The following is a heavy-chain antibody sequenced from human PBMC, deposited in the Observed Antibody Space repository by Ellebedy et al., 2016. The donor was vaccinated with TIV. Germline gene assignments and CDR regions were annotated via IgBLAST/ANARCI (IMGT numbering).Heavy chain of an antibody. CDR1: GGSISSGGYY. J-gene: IGHJ5*02. Sequence: SETLSLXXTVSGGSISSGGYYWSWIRQHPGKGLEWIGYIYYSGSTYYNPSLKSRVTISVDTSKNQFSLKLSSVTAADTAVYYCARFNFGGDYYGSRYTQYWFDPWGQGTLVTVSS. CDR2: IYYSGST. V-gene: IGHV4-31*03. D-gene: IGHD3-10*01. CDR3: ARFNFGGDYYGSRYTQYWFDP.